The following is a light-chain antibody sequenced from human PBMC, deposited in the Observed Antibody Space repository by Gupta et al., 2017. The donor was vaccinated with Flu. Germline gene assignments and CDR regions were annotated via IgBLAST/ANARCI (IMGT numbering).Light chain of an antibody. V-gene: IGLV1-40*01. CDR1: SSTIGAGYD. Sequence: QSVLTQPPSVSGSPGQRVTISCNGSSSTIGAGYDLHWYHQLPGPAPNLLIYVNSNRPSGVPDRFSGSKSGTSASLATNGLQAEDEADEYCKHFDTSLNGCVFGGGTKLTVL. J-gene: IGLJ3*02. CDR2: VNS. CDR3: KHFDTSLNGCV.